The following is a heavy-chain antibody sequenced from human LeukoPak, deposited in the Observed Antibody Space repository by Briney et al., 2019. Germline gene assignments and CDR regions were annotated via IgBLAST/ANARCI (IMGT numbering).Heavy chain of an antibody. D-gene: IGHD3-10*01. CDR2: INPGRDT. CDR1: SGSFNNYY. Sequence: PSETLSLTCGVSSGSFNNYYWTWIRQSPGKGLEWIGEINPGRDTNINPSLTGRVTISVDTSKNQVSLKLTSVTAAATGVYFCARRDSFYGSGGAPFDHWGQGTLVTVSS. CDR3: ARRDSFYGSGGAPFDH. J-gene: IGHJ4*02. V-gene: IGHV4-34*01.